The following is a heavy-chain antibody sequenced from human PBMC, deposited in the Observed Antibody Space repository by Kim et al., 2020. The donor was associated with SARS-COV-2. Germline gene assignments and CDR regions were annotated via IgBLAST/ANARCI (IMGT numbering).Heavy chain of an antibody. CDR1: GGSVSSGSYY. J-gene: IGHJ4*02. V-gene: IGHV4-61*01. CDR2: IYYSGST. D-gene: IGHD6-13*01. CDR3: AAAAGYSIIYFDY. Sequence: SETLSLTCTVSGGSVSSGSYYWSWIRQPPGKGLEWIGYIYYSGSTNYNPSLKSRVTISVDTSKNQFSLKLSSVTAADTAVYYCAAAAGYSIIYFDYWGQGTLVTVSS.